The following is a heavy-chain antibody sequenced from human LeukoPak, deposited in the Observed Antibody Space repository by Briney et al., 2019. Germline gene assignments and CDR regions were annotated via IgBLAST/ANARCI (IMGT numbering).Heavy chain of an antibody. V-gene: IGHV3-48*04. CDR1: GFTFSSYG. D-gene: IGHD4-11*01. CDR2: ISSSGSTI. Sequence: GGSLRLSCAASGFTFSSYGMSWVRQAPGKGLEWVSYISSSGSTIYYADSVKGRFTISRDNAKNSLYLQMNSLRAEDTAVYYCARAHSNYPYYYYYMDVWGKGTTVTVSS. CDR3: ARAHSNYPYYYYYMDV. J-gene: IGHJ6*03.